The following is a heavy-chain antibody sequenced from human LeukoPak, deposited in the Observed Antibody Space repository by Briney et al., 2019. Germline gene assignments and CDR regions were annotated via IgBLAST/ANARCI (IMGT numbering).Heavy chain of an antibody. Sequence: GGSLRLSCAASGFTFSSYAMSWVRQAPGKGLVWVSRINTDGSTTDYADSVEGRFTVSRDNAKNTLYLQMNSLRAEDTAVYYCATGRGTPLGFWGQGALVTVSS. D-gene: IGHD1-26*01. CDR2: INTDGSTT. CDR1: GFTFSSYA. CDR3: ATGRGTPLGF. J-gene: IGHJ4*02. V-gene: IGHV3-74*01.